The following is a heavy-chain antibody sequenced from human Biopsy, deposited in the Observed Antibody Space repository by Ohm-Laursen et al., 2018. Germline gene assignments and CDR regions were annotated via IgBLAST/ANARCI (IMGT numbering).Heavy chain of an antibody. CDR3: ALAAAQTVTHFDY. CDR2: INIDGSVT. Sequence: SLRLSRSASGFTFSSHWMHWVRQAPGKGLVWVSCINIDGSVTRYADADSVKGRFTISRDNSKNTLYLQMNSLRADDTAVYYCALAAAQTVTHFDYWGQGTLVTVSS. D-gene: IGHD4-17*01. V-gene: IGHV3-74*01. J-gene: IGHJ4*02. CDR1: GFTFSSHW.